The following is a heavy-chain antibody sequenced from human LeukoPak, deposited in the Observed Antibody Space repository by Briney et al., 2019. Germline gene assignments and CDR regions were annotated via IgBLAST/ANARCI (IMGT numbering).Heavy chain of an antibody. CDR3: ARETGSGYGMDV. CDR2: ISYDGSNK. J-gene: IGHJ6*02. D-gene: IGHD3-10*01. Sequence: PGRSLRLSCAASGFTFSSYAMHWVRQAPGKGLEWVAVISYDGSNKYYADSVKGRFTISRDNSKNTLCLQMNSLRAEDTAVYYCARETGSGYGMDVWGQGTTVTVSS. V-gene: IGHV3-30*04. CDR1: GFTFSSYA.